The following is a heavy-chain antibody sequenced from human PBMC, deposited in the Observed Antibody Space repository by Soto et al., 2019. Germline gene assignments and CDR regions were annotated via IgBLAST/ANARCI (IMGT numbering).Heavy chain of an antibody. CDR1: GYTLTELS. Sequence: SVKVSCKVSGYTLTELSMHWVRQAPGKGLEWMGGFDPEDGETIYAQKFQGRVTMTEDTSTDTAYMELSSLRSEDTAVYYCATTIFGVVTPPDYWGQGTLVTVSS. CDR3: ATTIFGVVTPPDY. D-gene: IGHD3-3*01. J-gene: IGHJ4*02. CDR2: FDPEDGET. V-gene: IGHV1-24*01.